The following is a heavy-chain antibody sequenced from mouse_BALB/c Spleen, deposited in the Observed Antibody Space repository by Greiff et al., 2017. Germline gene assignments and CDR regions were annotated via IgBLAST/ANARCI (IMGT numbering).Heavy chain of an antibody. CDR2: IYPGDGDT. CDR3: ARERNYYGSSWFAY. D-gene: IGHD1-1*01. Sequence: QVQLQQSGAELVRPGSSVKISCKASGYAFSSYWMNWVKQRPGQGLEWIGQIYPGDGDTNYNGKFKGKATLTADKSSSTAYMQLSSLTSEDSAVYFCARERNYYGSSWFAYWGQGTLVTVSA. J-gene: IGHJ3*01. CDR1: GYAFSSYW. V-gene: IGHV1-80*01.